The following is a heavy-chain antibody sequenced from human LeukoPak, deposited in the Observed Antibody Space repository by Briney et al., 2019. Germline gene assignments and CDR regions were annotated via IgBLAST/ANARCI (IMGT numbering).Heavy chain of an antibody. V-gene: IGHV2-5*02. CDR1: GFSLSTSGVG. Sequence: SGPTLVKPTQTLTLTCTFSGFSLSTSGVGVGWIRQPPGKALEWLALIYWDDDKRYSPSLKSRLTITKDTSKNQVVLTMTNMDPVDTATYYCAHRGYYDSNPATFDHWGQGTLVTVSS. CDR3: AHRGYYDSNPATFDH. CDR2: IYWDDDK. J-gene: IGHJ4*02. D-gene: IGHD3-22*01.